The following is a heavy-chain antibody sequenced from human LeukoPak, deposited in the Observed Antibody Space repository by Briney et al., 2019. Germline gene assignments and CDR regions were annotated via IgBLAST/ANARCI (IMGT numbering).Heavy chain of an antibody. J-gene: IGHJ4*02. Sequence: ASVTVSFTSSGYTFTIYGISWVRQAPGQGLELMGWISAYNGNTNYAQKLQGRGTMTTDTSTSTAYMELRSLRSDDTAVYYCARGYSSSWYFDYWGQGTLVTVSS. V-gene: IGHV1-18*01. CDR1: GYTFTIYG. CDR2: ISAYNGNT. CDR3: ARGYSSSWYFDY. D-gene: IGHD6-13*01.